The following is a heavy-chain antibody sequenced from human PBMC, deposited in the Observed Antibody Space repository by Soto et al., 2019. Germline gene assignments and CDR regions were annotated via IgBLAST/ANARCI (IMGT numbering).Heavy chain of an antibody. V-gene: IGHV1-69*06. CDR2: IIPIFGTA. CDR1: GGSFSSYA. Sequence: SVKVACKAAGGSFSSYASSWGRQAPRQGLEWMAGIIPIFGTANYAQKFQGQVTISADKSISTAYLQWSSLKASDTAMYYCARRGGDQLLPGYYYYYMDVWGKGTTVTVSS. J-gene: IGHJ6*03. D-gene: IGHD2-2*01. CDR3: ARRGGDQLLPGYYYYYMDV.